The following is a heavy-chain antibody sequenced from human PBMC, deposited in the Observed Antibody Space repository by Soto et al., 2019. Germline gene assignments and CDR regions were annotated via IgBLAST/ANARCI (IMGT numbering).Heavy chain of an antibody. D-gene: IGHD3-22*01. J-gene: IGHJ6*02. CDR3: ARDQRGPYYDSSGYLTYGMDV. CDR1: GYTFTSYY. V-gene: IGHV1-46*01. Sequence: ASVKVSCKASGYTFTSYYMHWVRQAPGQGLEWMGIINPSGGSTSYAQKFQGRVTMTRDTSTSTVYMVLSSLRSEDTAVYYCARDQRGPYYDSSGYLTYGMDVWGQGTTVTSP. CDR2: INPSGGST.